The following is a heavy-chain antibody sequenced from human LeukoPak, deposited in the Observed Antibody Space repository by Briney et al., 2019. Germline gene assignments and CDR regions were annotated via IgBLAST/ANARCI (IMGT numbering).Heavy chain of an antibody. Sequence: SETLSLTCAVSGYSISSGYYWGWIRQPPGKGLEWIGSIYHSGSTYYNPSLKSRVTISVDTPKNQFSLKLSSVTAADTAVYYCARRKRWLQLSFDPWGQGTLVTVSS. CDR3: ARRKRWLQLSFDP. D-gene: IGHD5-24*01. CDR1: GYSISSGYY. J-gene: IGHJ5*02. CDR2: IYHSGST. V-gene: IGHV4-38-2*01.